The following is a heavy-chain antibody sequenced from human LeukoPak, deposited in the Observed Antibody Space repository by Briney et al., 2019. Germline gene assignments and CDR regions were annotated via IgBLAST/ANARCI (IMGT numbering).Heavy chain of an antibody. CDR2: IYYRGST. CDR1: GGSISSYY. J-gene: IGHJ3*02. D-gene: IGHD2-2*01. Sequence: SETLSLTCTVSGGSISSYYWSWIRQPPGKGLEWMGYIYYRGSTNYNPSLKSRVTISVDTSKNQFSLKLSSVTAADTAVYYCATRYCSSTSCYGTDAFDSWGQGTMVTVSS. V-gene: IGHV4-59*08. CDR3: ATRYCSSTSCYGTDAFDS.